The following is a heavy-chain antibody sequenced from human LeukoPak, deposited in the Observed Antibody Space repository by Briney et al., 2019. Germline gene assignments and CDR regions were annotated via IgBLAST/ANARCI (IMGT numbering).Heavy chain of an antibody. D-gene: IGHD6-25*01. CDR1: GFAFSSYT. CDR2: IGTSSTTI. J-gene: IGHJ6*03. Sequence: GGSLRLSCAASGFAFSSYTMNWVRQPPGKGLEWVSNIGTSSTTIYYADSVKGRFTISRDNAKNSLYLQMNSLRADDTAVYYCARFAAGGSYYYYMDVWGRGTTVTVSS. V-gene: IGHV3-48*01. CDR3: ARFAAGGSYYYYMDV.